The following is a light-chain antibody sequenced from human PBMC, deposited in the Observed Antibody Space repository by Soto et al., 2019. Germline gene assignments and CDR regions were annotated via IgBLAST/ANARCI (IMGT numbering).Light chain of an antibody. CDR2: EGS. CDR1: SSDVGSYNL. Sequence: QSALTQPASVSGSPGQSITISCTGTSSDVGSYNLVSWYQQHPGKAPKLMIYEGSKRPSGVSNRFSGSTSGTTASLTISGIQAEDEADHYCCSYAGSSTYVFGTWTKLTVL. J-gene: IGLJ1*01. CDR3: CSYAGSSTYV. V-gene: IGLV2-23*01.